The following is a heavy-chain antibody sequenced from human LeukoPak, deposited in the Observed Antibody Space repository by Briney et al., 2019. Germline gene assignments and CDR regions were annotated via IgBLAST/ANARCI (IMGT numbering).Heavy chain of an antibody. CDR3: ATVRGCGGDCYYIDY. CDR1: GFTFRSYG. J-gene: IGHJ4*02. Sequence: TGRSLRLSCAASGFTFRSYGMHWVRQAPGKGLEWVAIIWYDGSNKYYADSVKGRITTSRDNSKNTLYLQMNSLRAEDTAVYYCATVRGCGGDCYYIDYWGQGTLVTVSS. D-gene: IGHD2-21*02. CDR2: IWYDGSNK. V-gene: IGHV3-33*01.